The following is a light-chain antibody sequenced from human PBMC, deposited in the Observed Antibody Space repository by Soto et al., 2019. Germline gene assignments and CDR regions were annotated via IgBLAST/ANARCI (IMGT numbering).Light chain of an antibody. J-gene: IGLJ2*01. CDR2: EVS. CDR1: SSDVGGYNY. V-gene: IGLV2-14*01. CDR3: QSSYGTNRV. Sequence: QSALTQPASVSGSPGQSITISCTGTSSDVGGYNYVSWYQQHPGKAPKLMIYEVSNRPSGVSNRFSGSKSGNTASLTISGLKTEDEADFYCQSSYGTNRVFGGGTKLTVL.